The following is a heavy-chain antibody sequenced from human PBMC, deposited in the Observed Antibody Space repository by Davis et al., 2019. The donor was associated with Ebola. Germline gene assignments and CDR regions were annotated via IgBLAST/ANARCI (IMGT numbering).Heavy chain of an antibody. CDR2: VIPIFGTP. J-gene: IGHJ4*02. CDR3: AGHGRRLVGYFDS. CDR1: GGTLRTHG. V-gene: IGHV1-69*13. D-gene: IGHD2-2*01. Sequence: AASVKVSCKAAGGTLRTHGISWVRQAPGQGLEWMGGVIPIFGTPNYAQKFQGRVTIIADESTSTAYVELSSLKSEDTAVYYCAGHGRRLVGYFDSWGQGTLVTVSS.